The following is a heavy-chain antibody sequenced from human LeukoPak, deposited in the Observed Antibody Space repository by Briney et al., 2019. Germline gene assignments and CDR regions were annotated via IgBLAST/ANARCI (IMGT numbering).Heavy chain of an antibody. CDR1: GLTFSSYA. Sequence: PGRSLRLSCAASGLTFSSYALNWAPQAPGKGLEWLSGIGASGGGTYYADSVKGRFTISRDNSKNTLYLQMNSLRAEDTAVYYCPHTTGSSDYWGQGTLVTVSS. CDR3: PHTTGSSDY. J-gene: IGHJ4*02. D-gene: IGHD4-17*01. CDR2: IGASGGGT. V-gene: IGHV3-23*01.